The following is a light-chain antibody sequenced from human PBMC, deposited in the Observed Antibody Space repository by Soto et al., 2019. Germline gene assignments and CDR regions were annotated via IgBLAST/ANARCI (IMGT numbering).Light chain of an antibody. CDR1: QSVANN. CDR2: GTS. V-gene: IGKV3-15*01. CDR3: QHYNNWPIT. Sequence: EIVMTQPPASLSVSPGESVTLSCRASQSVANNLAWYQQKPGQAPRLLIYGTSTRATGVPARFSGSGSGTDFTLTISSLQAADFAVYHCQHYNNWPITFGQGTRLEIK. J-gene: IGKJ5*01.